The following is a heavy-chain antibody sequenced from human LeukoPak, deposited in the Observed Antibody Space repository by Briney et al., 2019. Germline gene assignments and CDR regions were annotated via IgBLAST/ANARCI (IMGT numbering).Heavy chain of an antibody. CDR2: INPNSGGT. J-gene: IGHJ3*02. V-gene: IGHV1-2*02. Sequence: ASVKVFCKASGYTITGCYMIRWLQAPGQGLEWMGWINPNSGGTNYAQKFQGRVTMTRDTSISTTYMELSSLRSDDTAVYYRSRGRITMLRSDAGDIWGQGTMVTVSS. CDR1: GYTITGCY. D-gene: IGHD3-10*01. CDR3: SRGRITMLRSDAGDI.